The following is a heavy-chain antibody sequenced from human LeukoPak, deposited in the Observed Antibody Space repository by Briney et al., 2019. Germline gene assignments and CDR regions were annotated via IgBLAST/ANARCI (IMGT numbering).Heavy chain of an antibody. CDR2: ISGSGGST. J-gene: IGHJ4*02. CDR3: APNIVVVPAAINY. Sequence: GGSLRLSCAASGFTFTSYAMNWVRQAPGKGLEWVSAISGSGGSTYYADSVKGRFTISRDNSKNTLYLQMNSLRAEDTAVYYCAPNIVVVPAAINYWGQGTLVTVSS. D-gene: IGHD2-2*02. CDR1: GFTFTSYA. V-gene: IGHV3-23*01.